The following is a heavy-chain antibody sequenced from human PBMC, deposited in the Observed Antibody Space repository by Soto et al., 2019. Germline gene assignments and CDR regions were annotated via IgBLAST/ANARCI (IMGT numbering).Heavy chain of an antibody. CDR1: GFTFSSYG. J-gene: IGHJ4*02. CDR3: AREFLGYSSRWYYFDY. D-gene: IGHD6-13*01. V-gene: IGHV3-33*01. Sequence: GSLRPACSASGFTFSSYGMHWVRQAQGKGLEWVAVIWYYGSNKYYADSVKGRFTISRDNSKNTLYLPMNSLRAEDTAVYYCAREFLGYSSRWYYFDYWGQGTLVTVYS. CDR2: IWYYGSNK.